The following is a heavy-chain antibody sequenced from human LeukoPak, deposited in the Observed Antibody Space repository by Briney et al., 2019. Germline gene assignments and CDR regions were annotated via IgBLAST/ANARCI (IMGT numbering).Heavy chain of an antibody. CDR2: ISSSGSTI. D-gene: IGHD6-13*01. CDR1: GFTFSSYE. J-gene: IGHJ4*02. CDR3: AKGPAIAAALFDY. Sequence: GGSLRLSCAASGFTFSSYEMNWVRQAPGKGLEWVSYISSSGSTIYYADSVKGRFTISRDNSKNSLYLQMNSLRTEDTALYYCAKGPAIAAALFDYWGQGTLVTVSS. V-gene: IGHV3-48*03.